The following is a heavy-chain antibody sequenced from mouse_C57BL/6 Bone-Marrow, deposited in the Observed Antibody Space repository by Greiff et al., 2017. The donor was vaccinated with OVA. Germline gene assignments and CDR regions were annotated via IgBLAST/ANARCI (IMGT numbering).Heavy chain of an antibody. Sequence: VQLQQSGAELVRPGASVTLSCKASGYTFTDYEMHWVKQTPVHGLEWIGAIDPETGGTAYNQKFKGKAILTADKSSSTAYMELRSLTSEDSAGYYCLIYYDYDVAYWGQGTLVTVSA. CDR1: GYTFTDYE. V-gene: IGHV1-15*01. CDR3: LIYYDYDVAY. CDR2: IDPETGGT. D-gene: IGHD2-4*01. J-gene: IGHJ3*01.